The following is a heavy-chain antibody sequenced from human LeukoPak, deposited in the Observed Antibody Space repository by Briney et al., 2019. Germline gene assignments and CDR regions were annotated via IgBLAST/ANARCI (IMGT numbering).Heavy chain of an antibody. CDR2: INPSGGST. V-gene: IGHV1-46*01. J-gene: IGHJ4*02. CDR3: AVVVVTAIQYDY. CDR1: GYTFTRYY. D-gene: IGHD2-21*02. Sequence: ASVKVSCKASGYTFTRYYMHWVRQAPGQGLEWMGTINPSGGSTSSAQKFQGRVTMTRDTSTSTVYMELSSLRSEDTAVYYCAVVVVTAIQYDYWGQGTLVTVSS.